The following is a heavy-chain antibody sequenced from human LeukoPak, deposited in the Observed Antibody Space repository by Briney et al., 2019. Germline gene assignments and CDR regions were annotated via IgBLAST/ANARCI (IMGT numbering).Heavy chain of an antibody. CDR1: GYAFTDFY. CDR2: INPNSGGT. CDR3: ARDLDYGSGCFSN. D-gene: IGHD3-10*01. V-gene: IGHV1-2*02. J-gene: IGHJ4*02. Sequence: ASVKVSCKASGYAFTDFYIHWVRHPPGPGLEWMGWINPNSGGTTYAQKFQGRVNMTTDTSISTAYLELNGPRSDDTAVYYCARDLDYGSGCFSNWGQGAIVTVSS.